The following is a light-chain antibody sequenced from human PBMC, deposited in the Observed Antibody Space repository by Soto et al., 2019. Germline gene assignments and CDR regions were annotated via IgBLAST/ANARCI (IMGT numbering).Light chain of an antibody. CDR3: QKYNNWPWT. J-gene: IGKJ1*01. Sequence: ETVMTQSPATLSVSPGGRATLSCRASQSISDTLAWYQRKPGQAPRLLIHGASTRATGFPARFSGSGSGTDFTLTISSLQSEDFAVYYCQKYNNWPWTFGQVTKVEIK. CDR2: GAS. V-gene: IGKV3-15*01. CDR1: QSISDT.